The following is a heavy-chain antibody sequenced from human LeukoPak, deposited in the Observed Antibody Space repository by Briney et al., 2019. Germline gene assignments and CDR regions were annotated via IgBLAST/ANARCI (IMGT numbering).Heavy chain of an antibody. CDR1: GGTFSSYA. J-gene: IGHJ4*02. D-gene: IGHD6-19*01. Sequence: SVKVSCKASGGTFSSYAISWVRQAPGQGLEWMGRIIPVLGIANYAQKFQGRVTITADKSTSTAYMELSSLRSEDTAVYYCAKEQGGWYDYWGQGTLVTVSS. CDR3: AKEQGGWYDY. CDR2: IIPVLGIA. V-gene: IGHV1-69*04.